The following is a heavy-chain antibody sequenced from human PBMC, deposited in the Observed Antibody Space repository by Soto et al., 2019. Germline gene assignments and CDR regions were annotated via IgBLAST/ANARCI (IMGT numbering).Heavy chain of an antibody. V-gene: IGHV3-11*01. CDR1: GFTFSDYY. J-gene: IGHJ6*02. CDR3: ASPGMIAAAGKNYYYYYGMDV. D-gene: IGHD6-13*01. CDR2: ISSSGSTI. Sequence: SLRLSCAASGFTFSDYYMSWIRQAPGKGLEWVSYISSSGSTIYYADSVKGRFTISRDNAKNSLYLQMNSLRAEDTAVYYCASPGMIAAAGKNYYYYYGMDVWGQGTTVTVSS.